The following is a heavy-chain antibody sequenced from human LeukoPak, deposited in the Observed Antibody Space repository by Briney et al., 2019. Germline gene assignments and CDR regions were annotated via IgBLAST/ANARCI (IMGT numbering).Heavy chain of an antibody. J-gene: IGHJ4*02. V-gene: IGHV2-5*02. CDR3: ARSREVPTASRRSYFDY. Sequence: SGPTLVNPPQTLTLTCTFSGFSLSTSGVGVGWIRQPPGKALEWLALIYWDEHKRYSPSLQSRLTITKDTTKNQVVLTMTNMDPVDTATYSCARSREVPTASRRSYFDYWGQGTLVTVSS. D-gene: IGHD2-2*01. CDR2: IYWDEHK. CDR1: GFSLSTSGVG.